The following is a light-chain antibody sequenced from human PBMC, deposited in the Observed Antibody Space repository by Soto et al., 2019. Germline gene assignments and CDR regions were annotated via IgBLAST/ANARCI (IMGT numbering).Light chain of an antibody. Sequence: DIQMTQTPSSLSASVGDRVTITCRASQNIHIYLNWYQQKPGKAPKLLIYSASNLQTGAPSRFSGSGFGTDFTLTIAGLQPEDFATYYCQQSSKTLITFGQGTRLDIK. V-gene: IGKV1-39*01. CDR2: SAS. J-gene: IGKJ5*01. CDR3: QQSSKTLIT. CDR1: QNIHIY.